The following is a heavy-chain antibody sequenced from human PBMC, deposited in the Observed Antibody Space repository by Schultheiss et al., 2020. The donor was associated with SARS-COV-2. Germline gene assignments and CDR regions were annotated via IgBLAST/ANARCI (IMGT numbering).Heavy chain of an antibody. CDR1: AGSFSGNY. D-gene: IGHD3-3*01. V-gene: IGHV4-34*12. J-gene: IGHJ6*02. CDR2: ILHTGTT. Sequence: GSLRLSCAVYAGSFSGNYWSWVRRTPGKGLEWIGEILHTGTTNYNPSLKSRVTISVDTSKNQLALRLSSVTAADTAVYYCARISGDYYYAMDVWGQGTTVTVSS. CDR3: ARISGDYYYAMDV.